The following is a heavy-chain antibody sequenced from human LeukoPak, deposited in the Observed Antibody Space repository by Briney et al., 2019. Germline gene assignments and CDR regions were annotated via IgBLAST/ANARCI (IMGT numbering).Heavy chain of an antibody. CDR2: INHSGST. Sequence: KPSETLSLTCAVYGGSFSGYYWSWIRQPPGKGLEWIGEINHSGSTNYNPSLKSRVTISVDTSKNQFSLKLSSVTAADTAVYYCARIYGDYGYWYFDLWGRGTLVAVSS. V-gene: IGHV4-34*01. D-gene: IGHD4-17*01. CDR3: ARIYGDYGYWYFDL. CDR1: GGSFSGYY. J-gene: IGHJ2*01.